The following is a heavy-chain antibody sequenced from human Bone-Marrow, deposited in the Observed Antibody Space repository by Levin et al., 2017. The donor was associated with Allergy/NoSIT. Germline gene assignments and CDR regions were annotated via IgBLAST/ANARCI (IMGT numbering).Heavy chain of an antibody. CDR2: ISTAGTIT. D-gene: IGHD4-17*01. CDR3: ARDDHYLVTTQSYFDF. CDR1: GFSFSRYW. V-gene: IGHV3-74*01. J-gene: IGHJ4*02. Sequence: GGSLRLSCAASGFSFSRYWMHWVRQAPGKGLVWVARISTAGTITNYADSVKGRFTISRDSARNTLYLQMNSLRAEDTAVYFCARDDHYLVTTQSYFDFWGQGTLVTVSS.